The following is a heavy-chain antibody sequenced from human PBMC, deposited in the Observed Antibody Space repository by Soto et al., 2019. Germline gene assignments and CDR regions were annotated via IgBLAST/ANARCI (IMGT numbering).Heavy chain of an antibody. D-gene: IGHD1-1*01. CDR3: VRDGTKTLRDWFDP. CDR1: GASISGFY. CDR2: IYATGTT. Sequence: LSLTCTVSGASISGFYWSWIRKSAGKGLEWIGRIYATGTTDYNPSLKSRVMMSVDTSKKQFSLKLRSVTAADTAVYYCVRDGTKTLRDWFDPWGQGISVNVSS. V-gene: IGHV4-4*07. J-gene: IGHJ5*02.